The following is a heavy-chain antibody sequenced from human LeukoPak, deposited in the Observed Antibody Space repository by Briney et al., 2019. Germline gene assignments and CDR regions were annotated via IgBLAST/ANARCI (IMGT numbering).Heavy chain of an antibody. CDR3: VEMATRWYFDH. D-gene: IGHD5-24*01. Sequence: SETLYLTCSVSGGSISTTIYYWGWIRQPPGKGLEWIGSIYYTGSTYYNPSLKSRVTMSVDTSKNQFSLKLSSVTAADTAVYYCVEMATRWYFDHWGQGTLATASS. J-gene: IGHJ4*02. CDR1: GGSISTTIYY. V-gene: IGHV4-39*01. CDR2: IYYTGST.